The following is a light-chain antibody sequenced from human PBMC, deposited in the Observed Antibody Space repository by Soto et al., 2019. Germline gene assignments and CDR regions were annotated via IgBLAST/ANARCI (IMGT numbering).Light chain of an antibody. J-gene: IGLJ2*01. CDR3: TSYTSSNSVV. Sequence: QSALTQPASVSGSPGQSITISCTGTSSDVGGYNSVSWYQQHPGKAPKVMIYEVSNRPSGVSNRFSASKSGNTASLTISGLQAEDEADYYCTSYTSSNSVVFGGGTKLTVL. V-gene: IGLV2-14*01. CDR1: SSDVGGYNS. CDR2: EVS.